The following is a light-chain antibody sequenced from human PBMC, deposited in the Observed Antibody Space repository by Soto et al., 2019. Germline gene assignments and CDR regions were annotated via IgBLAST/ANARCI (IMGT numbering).Light chain of an antibody. V-gene: IGLV2-8*01. CDR2: EVY. Sequence: QSALTQPPSASGSPGQSVTISCTGTSSDVGGYNYVSWYQHHPGKAPKLIIYEVYKRPSGVPDRFSDSKSGNTAALTVSGLQAEDEADYYCSSYVGTNSYVFGPGTKVTVL. CDR3: SSYVGTNSYV. CDR1: SSDVGGYNY. J-gene: IGLJ1*01.